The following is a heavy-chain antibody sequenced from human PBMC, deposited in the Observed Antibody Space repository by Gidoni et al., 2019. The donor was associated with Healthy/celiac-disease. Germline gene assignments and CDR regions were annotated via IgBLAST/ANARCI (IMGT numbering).Heavy chain of an antibody. CDR3: ASPLSGSVDAFDI. D-gene: IGHD1-26*01. Sequence: QVQLVPSGAEAQKPGSSVKVSCKASGGTFSSYAISWVRQAPGQGLEWMGGIMPIFGTANYAQKFQGRVTITADKSTSTAYMELSSLRSEDTAVYYCASPLSGSVDAFDIWGQGTMVTVSS. CDR2: IMPIFGTA. CDR1: GGTFSSYA. V-gene: IGHV1-69*06. J-gene: IGHJ3*02.